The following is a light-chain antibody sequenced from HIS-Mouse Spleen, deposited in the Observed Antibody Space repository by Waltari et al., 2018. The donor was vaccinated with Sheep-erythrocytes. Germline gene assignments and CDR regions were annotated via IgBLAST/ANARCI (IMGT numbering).Light chain of an antibody. J-gene: IGLJ3*02. Sequence: QSALTQPRSVSGSPGPSVTISCTGTSSDVGGYNFGSWYQQHPGKAPKLMIYEGSKRPSGVSNRFSGSKSGNTASLTISGLQAEDEADYYCCSYAGSSTPWVFGGGTKLTVL. CDR2: EGS. V-gene: IGLV2-23*01. CDR1: SSDVGGYNF. CDR3: CSYAGSSTPWV.